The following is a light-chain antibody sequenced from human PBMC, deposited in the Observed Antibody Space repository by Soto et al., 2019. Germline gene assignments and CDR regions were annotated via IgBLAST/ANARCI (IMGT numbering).Light chain of an antibody. J-gene: IGLJ1*01. CDR2: SND. CDR3: ASWDDSLDGFV. CDR1: SSNILSNS. Sequence: QSVLTQPPSVSGTPGQRVTISVSGSSSNILSNSVNWYQHVAGTAPKLLIYSNDQRPSGVPDRFSATRSGTSASLAVSGLQSEDEADYYCASWDDSLDGFVFGAGTKLTVL. V-gene: IGLV1-44*01.